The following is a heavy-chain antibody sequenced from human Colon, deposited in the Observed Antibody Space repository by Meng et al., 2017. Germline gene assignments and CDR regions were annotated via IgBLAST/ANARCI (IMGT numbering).Heavy chain of an antibody. D-gene: IGHD6-6*01. Sequence: HVQLQVVGPGLVVHSRYPSLNRTVYGDCHTGDSYWIWIRQHPEKRPVWIGDILHTGTTNSNPSLESRVIITIDTSKNPFSLSLNSVNAADAAVYYCARGPLAPPLRYFDYWGRGTLVTVSS. CDR1: GDCHTGDSY. J-gene: IGHJ4*02. V-gene: IGHV4-30-4*08. CDR2: ILHTGTT. CDR3: ARGPLAPPLRYFDY.